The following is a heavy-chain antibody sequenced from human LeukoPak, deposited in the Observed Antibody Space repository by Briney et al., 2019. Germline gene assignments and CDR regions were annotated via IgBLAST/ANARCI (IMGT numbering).Heavy chain of an antibody. D-gene: IGHD4-23*01. CDR3: VRDTGGGDSVF. Sequence: GGSLRLSCVASRFTFSTYSMNWVRQAPGKGLEWVSSITRDSDSLYYADSLKGRFTISRDNAKNSLYLQMSSLRAEDTAVYYCVRDTGGGDSVFWGQGTLVTVSS. CDR1: RFTFSTYS. CDR2: ITRDSDSL. J-gene: IGHJ4*02. V-gene: IGHV3-21*01.